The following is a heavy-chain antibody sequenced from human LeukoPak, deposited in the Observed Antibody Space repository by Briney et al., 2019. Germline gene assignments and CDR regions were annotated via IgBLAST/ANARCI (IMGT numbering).Heavy chain of an antibody. CDR3: AREASKPGYSYGSTY. J-gene: IGHJ4*02. Sequence: SSVKVSCKASGYTFTSYGIGWVQQAPGQGLEWIGWISAYNGNTNYAQKLQGRVTMTTDTSTSTAYMELRSLRSDDTAVYYCAREASKPGYSYGSTYWGQGTLVTVSS. CDR1: GYTFTSYG. CDR2: ISAYNGNT. D-gene: IGHD5-18*01. V-gene: IGHV1-18*01.